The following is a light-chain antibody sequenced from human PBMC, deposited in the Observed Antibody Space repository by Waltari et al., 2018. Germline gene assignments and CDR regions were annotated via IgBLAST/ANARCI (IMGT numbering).Light chain of an antibody. V-gene: IGLV1-36*01. CDR3: AAWDDSLNGWV. CDR2: YDD. Sequence: QSVLTQPPSVSEAPRQRVTISCSGSSSNIGDNPVNWYQQLPGKAPKLLIYYDDLRPSGASARFSGSKSGTSASLAISGLQSEDEADYYCAAWDDSLNGWVFGGGTKLTVL. J-gene: IGLJ3*02. CDR1: SSNIGDNP.